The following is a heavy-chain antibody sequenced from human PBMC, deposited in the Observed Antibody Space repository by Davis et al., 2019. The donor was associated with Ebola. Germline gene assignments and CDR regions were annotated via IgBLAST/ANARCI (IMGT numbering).Heavy chain of an antibody. CDR3: ARDLVSGWYICDS. D-gene: IGHD6-19*01. Sequence: ASVKVSCKASGYTFTNYGITWVRQAPGQGLEWMGWINTHNGNTNLAQKLHDRVTLTTDTSTSTAYMEMRSLRSDDTAVYYCARDLVSGWYICDSWGQGTLVSVSS. CDR2: INTHNGNT. CDR1: GYTFTNYG. J-gene: IGHJ4*02. V-gene: IGHV1-18*04.